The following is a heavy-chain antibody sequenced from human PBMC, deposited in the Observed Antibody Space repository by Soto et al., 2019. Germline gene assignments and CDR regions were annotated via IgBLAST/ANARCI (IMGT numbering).Heavy chain of an antibody. D-gene: IGHD2-2*01. CDR2: ISSSGSTI. CDR3: ARGREYQLPEYFQH. V-gene: IGHV3-11*01. CDR1: GFTFSDYY. J-gene: IGHJ1*01. Sequence: GGSLRLSCAASGFTFSDYYMSWIRQAPGKELEWVSYISSSGSTIYYADSVKGRFTISRDNAKNSLYLQMNSLRAEDTAVYYCARGREYQLPEYFQHWGQGTLVTVSS.